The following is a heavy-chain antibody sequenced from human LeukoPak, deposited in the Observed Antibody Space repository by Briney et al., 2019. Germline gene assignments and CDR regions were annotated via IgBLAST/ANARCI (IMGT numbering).Heavy chain of an antibody. D-gene: IGHD3-22*01. CDR2: ISASGGTT. CDR1: GFTLSTYS. J-gene: IGHJ4*02. Sequence: PGGSLRLSCAASGFTLSTYSMNWVCQAPGKGLEWVSGISASGGTTYYADSVKGRFTISRDNSKNTLVLQLNSLRAEDTAVYYCAKDPTDFDSSGQTYFDYWGQGTLVTVSS. V-gene: IGHV3-23*01. CDR3: AKDPTDFDSSGQTYFDY.